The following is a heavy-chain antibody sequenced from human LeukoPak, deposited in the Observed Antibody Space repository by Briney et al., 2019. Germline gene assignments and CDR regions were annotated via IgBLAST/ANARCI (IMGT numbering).Heavy chain of an antibody. CDR3: ARDPHPSNIPDYYYYMDV. Sequence: SQTLSLTCTVSGGSISSGDYYWSWIRQPPGKGLEWIGYIFYSGSTYYNPSLKSRVTILVDTSKNQFSLKLSSVTAADTAVYYCARDPHPSNIPDYYYYMDVWGKGTTVTVSS. CDR1: GGSISSGDYY. V-gene: IGHV4-30-4*08. D-gene: IGHD2-21*01. J-gene: IGHJ6*03. CDR2: IFYSGST.